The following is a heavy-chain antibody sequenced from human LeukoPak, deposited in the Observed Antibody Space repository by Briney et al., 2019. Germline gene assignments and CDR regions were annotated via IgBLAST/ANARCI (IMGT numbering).Heavy chain of an antibody. D-gene: IGHD1-26*01. Sequence: SETLSLTCTVSGGSISPYYWSWIRQPPGKGLEWIGYIYYSGSTNYNPSLKSRVTISVDTSKNQFSLDVTSVTAADTSLFYCARFKGGTGFDYWGRGILVIVS. CDR1: GGSISPYY. CDR2: IYYSGST. V-gene: IGHV4-59*08. CDR3: ARFKGGTGFDY. J-gene: IGHJ4*02.